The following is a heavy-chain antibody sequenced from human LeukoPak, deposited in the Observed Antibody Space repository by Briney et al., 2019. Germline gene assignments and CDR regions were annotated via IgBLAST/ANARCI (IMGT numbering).Heavy chain of an antibody. CDR3: TRHPESLVGATHFDY. D-gene: IGHD1-26*01. CDR1: GFTFSGSA. Sequence: GGPLRLSCAASGFTFSGSAMHWVRQASGKGLEWVGRIRSKANSYATAYAASVKGRFTISRDDSKNTAYLQMNSLKTEDTAVYYCTRHPESLVGATHFDYWGQGTLVTVSS. J-gene: IGHJ4*02. CDR2: IRSKANSYAT. V-gene: IGHV3-73*01.